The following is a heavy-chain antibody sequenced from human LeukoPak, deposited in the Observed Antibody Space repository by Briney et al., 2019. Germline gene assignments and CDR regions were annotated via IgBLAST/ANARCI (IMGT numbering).Heavy chain of an antibody. D-gene: IGHD6-19*01. CDR1: GGSISSYY. CDR3: ARDRLAVAGIGP. V-gene: IGHV4-59*01. Sequence: SATLSLTCPVSGGSISSYYWSWIRQPPGKGLEWIGYIYYSGSTNYNPSLKSRVTISVDTSKNQFSLKLSSVTAADTAVYYCARDRLAVAGIGPWGQGTLVTVSS. CDR2: IYYSGST. J-gene: IGHJ5*02.